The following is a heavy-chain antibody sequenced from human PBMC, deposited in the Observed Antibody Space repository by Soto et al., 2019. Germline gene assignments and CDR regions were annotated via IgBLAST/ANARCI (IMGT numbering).Heavy chain of an antibody. CDR1: GGSFSGYI. CDR2: INHSGSA. CDR3: ARGLSTGSPYSGGWYYFDS. J-gene: IGHJ4*02. Sequence: QVQIHQWGAGVLKHSETLCLTCAVNGGSFSGYIRTWTRQTPGKGLQSIGQINHSGSAVYNPSLKTRVTISIMSNNQFSLEMKSVSAADTAVYYCARGLSTGSPYSGGWYYFDSWGQGATVTVSS. V-gene: IGHV4-34*01. D-gene: IGHD3-10*01.